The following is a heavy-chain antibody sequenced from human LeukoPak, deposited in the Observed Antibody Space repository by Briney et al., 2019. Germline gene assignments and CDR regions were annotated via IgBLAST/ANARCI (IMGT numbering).Heavy chain of an antibody. D-gene: IGHD6-13*01. CDR1: GGPISSYY. CDR2: IYTSGST. Sequence: KPSETLPLTCTVSGGPISSYYWSWVRQPAGKGLEWIGRIYTSGSTNYNPSLKSRVTMSVDKSKNQFSLKLSSVTAADTAVYYCAREEQQRVPYFDYWGQGTLVTVSS. J-gene: IGHJ4*02. V-gene: IGHV4-4*07. CDR3: AREEQQRVPYFDY.